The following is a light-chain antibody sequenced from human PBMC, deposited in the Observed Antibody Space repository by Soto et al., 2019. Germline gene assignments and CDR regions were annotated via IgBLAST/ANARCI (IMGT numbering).Light chain of an antibody. V-gene: IGKV3-20*01. J-gene: IGKJ2*01. CDR3: QQYTGSLYA. CDR2: GAS. CDR1: QSVSRSY. Sequence: EIVLTQSPDTLSLSPGERATLSCRVSQSVSRSYLAWYQQKPGQAPRLLIYGASSRATGIPDRFSGSGSGTDFTLTISRLEPEDFAIYYCQQYTGSLYAFGQGTTLEIK.